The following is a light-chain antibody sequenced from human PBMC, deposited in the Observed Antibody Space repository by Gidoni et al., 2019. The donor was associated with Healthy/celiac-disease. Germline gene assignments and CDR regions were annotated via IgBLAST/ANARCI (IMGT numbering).Light chain of an antibody. CDR2: GAS. Sequence: ELVMTQSPATLSVSPGERATLSCRASQSVSSNLAWYQQKPGQAPRLLIYGASTRATGIPARCSGSGSGKEFTLTISSLQSEDFAVYYCQQYNNWPPAFXXXTKLEIK. J-gene: IGKJ2*01. CDR1: QSVSSN. V-gene: IGKV3-15*01. CDR3: QQYNNWPPA.